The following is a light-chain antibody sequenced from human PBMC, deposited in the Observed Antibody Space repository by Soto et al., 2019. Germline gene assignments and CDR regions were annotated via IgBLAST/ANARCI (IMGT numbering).Light chain of an antibody. CDR1: QSINNY. CDR2: AAS. J-gene: IGKJ1*01. V-gene: IGKV1-39*01. Sequence: DIKMTQSPSSLSASVGDRVTITCRASQSINNYLNWYQQRPGKAPKLMIYAASTLQSGVPSRFSGSGSGTDCTLTISSLQPEDVSTYYCQQSYNTPRTFGQGTKVDIK. CDR3: QQSYNTPRT.